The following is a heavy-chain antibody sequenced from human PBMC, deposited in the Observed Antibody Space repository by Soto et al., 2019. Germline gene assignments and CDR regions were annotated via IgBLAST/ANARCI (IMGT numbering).Heavy chain of an antibody. D-gene: IGHD3-3*01. CDR1: GLTFSSHA. Sequence: VGSLRLSGAASGLTFSSHAMSWVRQAPGKGLEWVSHISNSGRSTKYADSVKGRFTISRDNSKNTLYLQMNSLRAEDTAIYYCAKDALAYYDFWSWGQGTLVTVSS. CDR2: ISNSGRST. CDR3: AKDALAYYDFWS. V-gene: IGHV3-23*01. J-gene: IGHJ4*02.